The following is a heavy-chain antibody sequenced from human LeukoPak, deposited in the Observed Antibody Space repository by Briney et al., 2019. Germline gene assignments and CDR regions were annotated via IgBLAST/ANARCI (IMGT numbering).Heavy chain of an antibody. CDR1: GGSISSGDYY. J-gene: IGHJ4*02. Sequence: QTLSLTCTVSGGSISSGDYYWSWIRQPPGKALEWLALIYWDDDKRYSPSLKGRLTITKDTSKNQVVLTMTNMDPVDTATYYCAHSGSPFDYWGQGTLVTVSS. D-gene: IGHD3-10*01. CDR3: AHSGSPFDY. CDR2: IYWDDDK. V-gene: IGHV2-5*08.